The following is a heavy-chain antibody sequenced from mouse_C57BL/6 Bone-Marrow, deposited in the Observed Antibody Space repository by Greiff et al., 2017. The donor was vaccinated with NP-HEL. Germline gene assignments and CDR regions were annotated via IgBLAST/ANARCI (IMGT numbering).Heavy chain of an antibody. Sequence: EVQLVESEGGLVQPGSSMKLSCTASGFTFSDYYMAWVRQVPEKGLEWVANINYDGSSTYYLDSLKSRFIISRDNAKNILYLQMSSLKSEDTATYYCARGYDYDGGWFAYWGQGTLVTVSA. CDR3: ARGYDYDGGWFAY. CDR2: INYDGSST. CDR1: GFTFSDYY. V-gene: IGHV5-16*01. J-gene: IGHJ3*01. D-gene: IGHD2-4*01.